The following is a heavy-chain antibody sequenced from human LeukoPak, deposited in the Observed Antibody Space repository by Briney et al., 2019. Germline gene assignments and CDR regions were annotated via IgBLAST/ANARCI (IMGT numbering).Heavy chain of an antibody. CDR1: VGTFSSYA. CDR3: ARSLRREMATTGVLFDYYGMDV. Sequence: SVKVSCKASVGTFSSYAISWVRQAPGQGLEWMGGIIPIFSTVNYAQKVQGRVTITADESTSTAYMELSSLRSEDTAVYYSARSLRREMATTGVLFDYYGMDVWGQGTTVTVSS. CDR2: IIPIFSTV. V-gene: IGHV1-69*13. J-gene: IGHJ6*02. D-gene: IGHD5-24*01.